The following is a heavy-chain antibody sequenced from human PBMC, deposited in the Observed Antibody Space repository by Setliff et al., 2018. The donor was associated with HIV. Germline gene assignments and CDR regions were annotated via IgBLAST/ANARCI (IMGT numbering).Heavy chain of an antibody. J-gene: IGHJ3*02. Sequence: PSETLSLTCTVSGGSIRSSNYYWGWIRQPPGKGLEWIGSMFHSGNTYYNPSLESRVSMSVDTSTNQVSLQLSSVTAADTAVYYCARGKSGSYDAYDMWGQGTMVTVSS. CDR3: ARGKSGSYDAYDM. CDR2: MFHSGNT. V-gene: IGHV4-39*07. D-gene: IGHD5-12*01. CDR1: GGSIRSSNYY.